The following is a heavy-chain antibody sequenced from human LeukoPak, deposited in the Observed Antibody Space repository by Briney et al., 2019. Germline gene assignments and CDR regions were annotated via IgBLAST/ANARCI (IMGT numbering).Heavy chain of an antibody. J-gene: IGHJ6*04. CDR3: ARGDYYDSGPDV. CDR2: VYYSGST. V-gene: IGHV4-59*12. D-gene: IGHD3-22*01. Sequence: SETLSLTCTVSGGSINSYYWSWIRQAPGKGLEWIGYVYYSGSTNYNPSLKSRVTISVDMPRSQFSLKLNSVTAADTAVYYCARGDYYDSGPDVWGKGTTVTVSS. CDR1: GGSINSYY.